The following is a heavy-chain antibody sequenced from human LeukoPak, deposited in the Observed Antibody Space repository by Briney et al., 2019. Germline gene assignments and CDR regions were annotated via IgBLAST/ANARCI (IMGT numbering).Heavy chain of an antibody. CDR2: ISYDGSNK. V-gene: IGHV3-30*04. Sequence: PGGSLRLSCAASGFTFSSYAMHWVRQAPGKGLEWVAVISYDGSNKYYADSVKGRFTISRDNSKNTLYLQMNSLRAEDTAVYYCARSMVRGVREIDYWGQGTLVTVSS. CDR3: ARSMVRGVREIDY. J-gene: IGHJ4*02. CDR1: GFTFSSYA. D-gene: IGHD3-10*01.